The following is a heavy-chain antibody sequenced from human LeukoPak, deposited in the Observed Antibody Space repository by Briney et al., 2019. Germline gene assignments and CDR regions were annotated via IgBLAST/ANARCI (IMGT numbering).Heavy chain of an antibody. CDR1: GYTFTGYY. D-gene: IGHD1-26*01. Sequence: ASVKVSCKASGYTFTGYYMHWVRQAPGQGLEWMGWINPNSGGTNYAQKFQGRVTMTRDTSISTAYMELSRLRSEDTAVYYCARGSGSYYFYYYYYMDVWGKGTTVTISS. J-gene: IGHJ6*03. CDR2: INPNSGGT. V-gene: IGHV1-2*02. CDR3: ARGSGSYYFYYYYYMDV.